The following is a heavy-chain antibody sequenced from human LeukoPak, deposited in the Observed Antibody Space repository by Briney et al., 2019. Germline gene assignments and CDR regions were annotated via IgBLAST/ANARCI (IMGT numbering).Heavy chain of an antibody. Sequence: SETLSLTCAVSGGSISSGGYSWSWIRQPPGKGLEWIGYIYHSGSTYYNPSLKSRVTISADRSKNQFSLKLSSVTAADTAVYYCARVPSTSDAFDIWGQGTMVTVSS. CDR1: GGSISSGGYS. CDR3: ARVPSTSDAFDI. V-gene: IGHV4-30-2*01. D-gene: IGHD1/OR15-1a*01. J-gene: IGHJ3*02. CDR2: IYHSGST.